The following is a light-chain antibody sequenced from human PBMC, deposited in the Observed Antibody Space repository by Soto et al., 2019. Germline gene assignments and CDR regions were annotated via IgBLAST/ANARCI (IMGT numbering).Light chain of an antibody. V-gene: IGKV1-39*01. CDR1: QSLSDS. CDR3: QQSFSFPAT. CDR2: AAS. J-gene: IGKJ4*02. Sequence: DIQMTQSPASLSSSPGDRVTITCRASQSLSDSLTWYQHKPGTAPKLLIYAASSLQSGVPSRFSGGGSGTDFTLTISSLQPEDFVAYFCQQSFSFPATFGGGTKVEIK.